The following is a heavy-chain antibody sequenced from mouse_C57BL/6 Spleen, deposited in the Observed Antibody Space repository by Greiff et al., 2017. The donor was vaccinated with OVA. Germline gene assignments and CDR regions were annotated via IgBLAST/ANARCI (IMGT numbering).Heavy chain of an antibody. CDR3: ARTGDYGSSYGYYFDY. Sequence: VQLQQSGAELARPGASVKMSCKASGYTFTSYTMHWVKQRPGQGLEWIGYINPSSGYTKYNQKFKDKATLTADKSSSTAYMQLSSLTSEDSAVYYCARTGDYGSSYGYYFDYWGQGTTLTVSS. D-gene: IGHD1-1*01. V-gene: IGHV1-4*01. J-gene: IGHJ2*01. CDR2: INPSSGYT. CDR1: GYTFTSYT.